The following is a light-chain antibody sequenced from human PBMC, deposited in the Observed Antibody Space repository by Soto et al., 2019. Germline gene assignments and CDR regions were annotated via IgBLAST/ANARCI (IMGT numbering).Light chain of an antibody. CDR3: QQASSFPFA. Sequence: DIHMTQSPSSVSASIGDRVTITCRASQDISTWLAWYQQKPGKAPNLLIYAASTLQGGVPSRFSGSGSGTDFTLTITNLQPEDFATYYCQQASSFPFAFGPGTKVEI. CDR1: QDISTW. CDR2: AAS. V-gene: IGKV1D-12*01. J-gene: IGKJ3*01.